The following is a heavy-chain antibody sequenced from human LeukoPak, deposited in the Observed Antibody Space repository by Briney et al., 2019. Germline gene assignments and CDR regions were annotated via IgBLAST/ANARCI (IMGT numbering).Heavy chain of an antibody. D-gene: IGHD3-10*01. V-gene: IGHV4-59*01. J-gene: IGHJ6*03. Sequence: SETLSLTCNVSGVSIRSYYWTWIRQSPGKGLEWIAFIYYNGGTYYNPSLKSRVTISLDTSKNQFSLKLSSLTAADTAVYYCARISGMKYYYYMDVWGKGTTVTISS. CDR1: GVSIRSYY. CDR3: ARISGMKYYYYMDV. CDR2: IYYNGGT.